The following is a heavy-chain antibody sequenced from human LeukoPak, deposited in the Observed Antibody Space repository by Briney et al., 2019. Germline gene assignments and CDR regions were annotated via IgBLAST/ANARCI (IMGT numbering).Heavy chain of an antibody. CDR2: INTETGNP. V-gene: IGHV7-4-1*02. J-gene: IGHJ4*02. CDR1: EYTFTSYS. CDR3: AQDTSTDVFNY. Sequence: ASVKVSCKASEYTFTSYSMNWVRQAPGQGLEWMGWINTETGNPAYAQGFTGRFVFSLDTSVSTAYLQISSLKVEDTAVYYCAQDTSTDVFNYWGQGTLVTVSS. D-gene: IGHD5-18*01.